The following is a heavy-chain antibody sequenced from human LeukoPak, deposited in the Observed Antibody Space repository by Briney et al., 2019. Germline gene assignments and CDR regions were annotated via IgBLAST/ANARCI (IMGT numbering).Heavy chain of an antibody. CDR1: GFTFSSYA. J-gene: IGHJ4*02. CDR2: ISYDGSNK. V-gene: IGHV3-30-3*01. D-gene: IGHD4-17*01. CDR3: ASEAAITVTYYFDY. Sequence: GRSLRLSCAASGFTFSSYAMHWVRQAPGKGLEWVAVISYDGSNKYYADSVKGRFTISRDNSKNTLYLQMNSLRAEDTAVYYCASEAAITVTYYFDYWGQGTLVTVSS.